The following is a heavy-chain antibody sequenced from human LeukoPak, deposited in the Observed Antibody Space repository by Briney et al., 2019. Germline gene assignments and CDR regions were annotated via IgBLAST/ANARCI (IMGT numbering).Heavy chain of an antibody. J-gene: IGHJ6*04. D-gene: IGHD3-10*01. CDR2: ISSSGSTI. CDR3: ARDFGGSLDV. V-gene: IGHV3-48*03. Sequence: PGGSLRLSCAASGFTFSSYEMNWVRQAPGKGLEWVSYISSSGSTIYYTDSVKGRFTISRDYAKNSLYLQMNSLRAEDTAVYYCARDFGGSLDVWGKGTTVTVSS. CDR1: GFTFSSYE.